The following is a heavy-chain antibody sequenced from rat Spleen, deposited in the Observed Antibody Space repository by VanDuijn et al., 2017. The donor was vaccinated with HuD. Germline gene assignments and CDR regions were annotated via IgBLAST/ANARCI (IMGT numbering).Heavy chain of an antibody. D-gene: IGHD5-1*01. CDR3: TRPNWDLGFDY. Sequence: EVQLVESGGGLVQPGRSLKLSCAASGFTFSDYNMAWVRQAPKKGLEWVATITYDGGGTYYRGSVKGRFTISRDNANSTLYLQMNSLMSGDTATYYCTRPNWDLGFDYWGQGVMVTVSS. CDR1: GFTFSDYN. J-gene: IGHJ2*01. CDR2: ITYDGGGT. V-gene: IGHV5-7*01.